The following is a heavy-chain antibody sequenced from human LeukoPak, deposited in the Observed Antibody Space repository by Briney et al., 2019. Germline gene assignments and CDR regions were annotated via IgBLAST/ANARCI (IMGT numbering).Heavy chain of an antibody. Sequence: PSETLSLTCAVYGGSFSGYYWSWIRQPPGKGLEWIGEINHSGSTNYNPSLKSRVTISVDTSKNQFSLKLSSVTAADTAVYYCARGSYYGSGSYYKPRGFDPWGQGTLVTVSS. CDR3: ARGSYYGSGSYYKPRGFDP. CDR1: GGSFSGYY. V-gene: IGHV4-34*01. J-gene: IGHJ5*02. CDR2: INHSGST. D-gene: IGHD3-10*01.